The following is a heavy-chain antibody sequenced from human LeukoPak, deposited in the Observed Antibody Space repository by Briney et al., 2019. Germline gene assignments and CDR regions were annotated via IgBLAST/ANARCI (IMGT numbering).Heavy chain of an antibody. CDR1: GGSFSGYY. D-gene: IGHD6-6*01. J-gene: IGHJ6*03. CDR3: ARGHPLLAAARPGYYYYYYMDV. CDR2: INHSGST. V-gene: IGHV4-34*01. Sequence: SETLSLTCAVYGGSFSGYYWSWIRQPPGKGLEWIGEINHSGSTNYNPSLKSRVTISVDTSKNQFSLKLSSVTAAHTAVYYCARGHPLLAAARPGYYYYYYMDVWGKGTTVTVSS.